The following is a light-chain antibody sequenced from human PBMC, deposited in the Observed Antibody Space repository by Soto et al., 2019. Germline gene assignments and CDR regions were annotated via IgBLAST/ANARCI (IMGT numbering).Light chain of an antibody. J-gene: IGKJ2*01. CDR2: WAS. V-gene: IGKV4-1*01. CDR3: HKYYSTPPLYS. Sequence: DIGMTQSPDSLAVSLGERATINCKSSQSVLYSSNNKNYLAWYQQKPGQPPKLLIYWASTREDGVPDRFSGSGSGTDFTLTISGLQAEDVAVYFCHKYYSTPPLYSFGPGTKLAIK. CDR1: QSVLYSSNNKNY.